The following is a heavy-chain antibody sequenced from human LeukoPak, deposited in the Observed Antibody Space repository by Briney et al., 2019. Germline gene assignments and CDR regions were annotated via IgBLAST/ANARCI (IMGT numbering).Heavy chain of an antibody. V-gene: IGHV3-23*01. Sequence: GGSLRLSCAASGFTFSGHSMTWVRQTPGEGLEWVSVIFGNGVKTYYADSLKGRFTISRDNSKSTLYLQMNSLRADDTAVYYCARVGDWSNYFGMDAWGQGTTVSVSS. D-gene: IGHD3-16*01. CDR3: ARVGDWSNYFGMDA. J-gene: IGHJ6*02. CDR1: GFTFSGHS. CDR2: IFGNGVKT.